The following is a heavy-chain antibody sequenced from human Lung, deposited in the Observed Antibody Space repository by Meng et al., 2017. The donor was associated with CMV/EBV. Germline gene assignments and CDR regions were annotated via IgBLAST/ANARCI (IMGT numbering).Heavy chain of an antibody. V-gene: IGHV4-30-4*01. CDR2: IYYTGST. CDR1: VGSISSGDYY. CDR3: ARVGGCSGGGCYHRLFDY. Sequence: HLQASGAALFQPSQTLSLTCTVSVGSISSGDYYWSWIRQPPGKGLEWIGYIYYTGSTYYNPSLKSRVIISVDTSKNQFSLKLNSVTAADTAVYYCARVGGCSGGGCYHRLFDYWGQGTLVTVSS. J-gene: IGHJ4*02. D-gene: IGHD2-15*01.